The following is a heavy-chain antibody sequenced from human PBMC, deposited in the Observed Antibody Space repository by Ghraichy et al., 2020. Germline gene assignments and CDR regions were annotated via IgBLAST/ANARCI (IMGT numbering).Heavy chain of an antibody. CDR2: ISGSGGST. Sequence: LSLTCAASGFTFSSYAMSWVRQAPGKGLEWVSAISGSGGSTYYADSVKGRFTISRDNSKNTLYLQMNSLRTEDTAVYYCATSTSIYDSSGYYLRYFDYWGQGTLVTVSS. CDR1: GFTFSSYA. J-gene: IGHJ4*02. V-gene: IGHV3-23*01. D-gene: IGHD3-22*01. CDR3: ATSTSIYDSSGYYLRYFDY.